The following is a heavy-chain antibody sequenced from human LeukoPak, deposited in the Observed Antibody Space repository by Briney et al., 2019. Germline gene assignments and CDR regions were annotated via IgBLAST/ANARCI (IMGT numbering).Heavy chain of an antibody. CDR3: ARVRCSSTSCYQLAYGMDV. CDR1: GGTFSSYA. V-gene: IGHV1-69*04. Sequence: SVKVSCKASGGTFSSYAISWVRQAPGQGLEWMGRITPILGIANYAQKFQGRVTITADKSTSTAYMELSSLRSEDTAVYYCARVRCSSTSCYQLAYGMDVWGQGTTVTVSS. CDR2: ITPILGIA. D-gene: IGHD2-2*01. J-gene: IGHJ6*02.